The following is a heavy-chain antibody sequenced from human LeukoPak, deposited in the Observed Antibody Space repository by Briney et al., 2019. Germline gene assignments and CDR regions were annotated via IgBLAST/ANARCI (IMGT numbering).Heavy chain of an antibody. CDR1: GGTFSSYA. V-gene: IGHV1-69*13. CDR3: ARGSIAASYMDV. J-gene: IGHJ6*03. D-gene: IGHD6-6*01. Sequence: SVKVSCKASGGTFSSYAISWVRRAPGQGLEWMGGIIPVFGTANYAQKFQGRVTITADESTSTAYMELSSLRSEDTAVYYCARGSIAASYMDVWGKGTTVTVSS. CDR2: IIPVFGTA.